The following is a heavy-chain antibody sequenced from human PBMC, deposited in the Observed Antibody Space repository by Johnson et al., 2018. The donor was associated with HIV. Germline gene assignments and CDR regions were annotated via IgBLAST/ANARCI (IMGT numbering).Heavy chain of an antibody. CDR3: ARSQVAATSEGAFDI. Sequence: QVQLVESGGGVVQPGRSLRLSCAASGFTFSSYAIHWVRQAPGKGLEWVAVIWYDGSNKYYADSVKGRFTISRDNSKNTLYLQMNSLRAEDTAVYYCARSQVAATSEGAFDIWGQGTMVTVSS. J-gene: IGHJ3*02. V-gene: IGHV3-33*08. D-gene: IGHD2-15*01. CDR1: GFTFSSYA. CDR2: IWYDGSNK.